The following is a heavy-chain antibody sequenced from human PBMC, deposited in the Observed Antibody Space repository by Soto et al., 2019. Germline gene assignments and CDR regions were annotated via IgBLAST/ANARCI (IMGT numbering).Heavy chain of an antibody. D-gene: IGHD6-6*01. CDR2: IYSGGST. V-gene: IGHV3-53*01. Sequence: EVQLVESGGGLIQPGGSLRLSCAASGFTVSSNYMSWVRQAPGKGLEWGSVIYSGGSTYYADAVKGRFTISRDNSKNTLYLQMNSLRAEDTAVYYCAREGSSSLLDYWGQGTLVTVSS. J-gene: IGHJ4*02. CDR1: GFTVSSNY. CDR3: AREGSSSLLDY.